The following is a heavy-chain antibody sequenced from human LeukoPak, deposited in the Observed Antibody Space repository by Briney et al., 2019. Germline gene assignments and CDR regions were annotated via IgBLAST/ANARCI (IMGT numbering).Heavy chain of an antibody. CDR1: GGSISSYY. Sequence: PSETLSLTCTVSGGSISSYYWSWIRQPPGKGLEWIGYIYYSGSTNYNPSLKSRVTISVDTSKNQFSLKLSSVTAADTAVYYCARQKWIQVKKTSPFDYWGQGTLVTVSS. CDR2: IYYSGST. D-gene: IGHD5-18*01. V-gene: IGHV4-59*08. J-gene: IGHJ4*02. CDR3: ARQKWIQVKKTSPFDY.